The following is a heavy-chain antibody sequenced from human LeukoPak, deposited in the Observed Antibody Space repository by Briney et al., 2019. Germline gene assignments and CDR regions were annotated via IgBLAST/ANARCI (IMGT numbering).Heavy chain of an antibody. CDR1: GGSVSSSSYY. J-gene: IGHJ4*02. Sequence: SETLSLTCTVSGGSVSSSSYYWGWIRQPPGKGLEWIGYIDDSGSTKYNPSLKSRVTISVDTSKNQLSLKLTSVTAADTAVYYCTRGVSSGNWGQGTLVTVSS. D-gene: IGHD3-3*01. V-gene: IGHV4-61*01. CDR2: IDDSGST. CDR3: TRGVSSGN.